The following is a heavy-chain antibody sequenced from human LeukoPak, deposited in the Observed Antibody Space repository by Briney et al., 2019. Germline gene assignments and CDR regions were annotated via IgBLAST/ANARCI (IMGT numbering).Heavy chain of an antibody. CDR2: IYTSGNT. V-gene: IGHV4-4*07. D-gene: IGHD3-10*01. CDR1: GGSISSYY. CDR3: AREIPYYYGSGSYRNRFDP. Sequence: SETLSLTCTVSGGSISSYYWSWIRQPAGKGLEWIGRIYTSGNTNYNPSLKSRVTMSVDTSKNQFSLKLSSVTAADTAVYYCAREIPYYYGSGSYRNRFDPWGQGTLVTVSS. J-gene: IGHJ5*02.